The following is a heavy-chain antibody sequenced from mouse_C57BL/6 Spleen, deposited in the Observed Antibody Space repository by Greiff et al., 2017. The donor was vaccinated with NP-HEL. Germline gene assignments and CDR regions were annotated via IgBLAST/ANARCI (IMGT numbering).Heavy chain of an antibody. CDR3: AKNGYYGNYDAMDY. CDR1: GFSLTSYG. D-gene: IGHD2-1*01. V-gene: IGHV2-5*01. CDR2: IWRGGST. J-gene: IGHJ4*01. Sequence: QVQLQQSGPGLVQPSQSLSITCTVSGFSLTSYGVHWVRQSPGKGLEWLGVIWRGGSTDYNAAFMSRLSITKDNSKSQVFFKMNSLQADDTAIYYCAKNGYYGNYDAMDYWGQGTSVTVSS.